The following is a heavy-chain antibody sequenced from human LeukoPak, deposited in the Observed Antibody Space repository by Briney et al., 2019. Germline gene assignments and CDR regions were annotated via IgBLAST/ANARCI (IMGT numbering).Heavy chain of an antibody. CDR3: ARSSRTSWYSDY. D-gene: IGHD6-13*01. V-gene: IGHV3-21*01. CDR2: ISSSSYI. Sequence: TGGPLRLSCAASGFTFSNYSMNWVRQAPGKGLEWVSSISSSSYIYYADSVKGRFAISRDNARNSLYLQMNSLRVEDTAVYYCARSSRTSWYSDYWGQGTLVTVSS. J-gene: IGHJ4*02. CDR1: GFTFSNYS.